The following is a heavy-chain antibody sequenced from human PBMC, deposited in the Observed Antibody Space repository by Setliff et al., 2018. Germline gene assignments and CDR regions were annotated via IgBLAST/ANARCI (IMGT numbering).Heavy chain of an antibody. V-gene: IGHV3-7*01. CDR1: GFTFSSYW. D-gene: IGHD3-10*01. Sequence: PGGSLRLSCAASGFTFSSYWMSWVRQAPGKGLEWVANIKQGGSEKYYVDSVKGRFTISRDNAKNSLYLQMNSLRAEDTAVYYCARDHAYGSRFYYYYYNMDVWGQGTMVTVSS. CDR2: IKQGGSEK. CDR3: ARDHAYGSRFYYYYYNMDV. J-gene: IGHJ6*02.